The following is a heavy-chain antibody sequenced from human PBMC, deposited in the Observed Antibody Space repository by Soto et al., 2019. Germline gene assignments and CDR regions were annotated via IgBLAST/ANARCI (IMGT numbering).Heavy chain of an antibody. CDR3: ARDSHHSSGWYDPHNWFDP. CDR2: IWYDGSNK. Sequence: SGGSLRLSCAASGFTFSSYGMHWVRQAPGKGLEWVAVIWYDGSNKYYADSVKGRFTISRDNSKNTLYLQMNSLRAEDTAVYYCARDSHHSSGWYDPHNWFDPWGQGTLVTVSS. D-gene: IGHD6-19*01. J-gene: IGHJ5*02. CDR1: GFTFSSYG. V-gene: IGHV3-33*01.